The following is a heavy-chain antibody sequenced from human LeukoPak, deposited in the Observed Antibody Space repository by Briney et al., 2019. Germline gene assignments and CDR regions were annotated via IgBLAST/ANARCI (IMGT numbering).Heavy chain of an antibody. D-gene: IGHD2-2*01. CDR2: IRYDGSNK. CDR1: GFTFSSYG. J-gene: IGHJ6*03. Sequence: GGSVRLSCAASGFTFSSYGMHWVRQAPGKGLEGVAFIRYDGSNKYYADCVKGRFTISRDSSKNTLYLQMNSLRAEDTAVYYCPRDLIRAQLLSQWYYYYYYMAVWGKGTTVT. V-gene: IGHV3-30*02. CDR3: PRDLIRAQLLSQWYYYYYYMAV.